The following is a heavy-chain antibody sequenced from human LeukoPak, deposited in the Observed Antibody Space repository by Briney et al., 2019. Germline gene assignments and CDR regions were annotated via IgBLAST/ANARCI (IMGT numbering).Heavy chain of an antibody. D-gene: IGHD3-22*01. V-gene: IGHV3-21*05. J-gene: IGHJ6*02. CDR2: IRSDSSDE. CDR1: GFKFSDDP. CDR3: ARGAGGRIVANYYGMDV. Sequence: GGSLRLSCIASGFKFSDDPMNWVRQAPGKGLEWVSNIRSDSSDEGYADSVKGRFTISRDNSKNTLYLQMNSLRAEDTAVYYCARGAGGRIVANYYGMDVWGQGTTVTVSS.